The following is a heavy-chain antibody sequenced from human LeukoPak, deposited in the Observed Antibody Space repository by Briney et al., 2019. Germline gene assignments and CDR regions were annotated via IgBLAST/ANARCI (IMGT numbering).Heavy chain of an antibody. J-gene: IGHJ5*02. CDR1: GYTFTSYD. CDR2: MNPNSGNT. Sequence: ASVKVSCKASGYTFTSYDIDWVRQATGQGLEWMGWMNPNSGNTGYAQKFQGRVTMTRNTSISTAYMELSSLRSEDTAVYYCTRGRLGMRGFDPWGQGTLVTVSS. V-gene: IGHV1-8*01. CDR3: TRGRLGMRGFDP. D-gene: IGHD6-25*01.